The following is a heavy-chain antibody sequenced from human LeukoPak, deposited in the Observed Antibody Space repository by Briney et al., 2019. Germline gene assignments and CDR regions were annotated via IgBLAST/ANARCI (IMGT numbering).Heavy chain of an antibody. CDR1: GFTFSSYA. V-gene: IGHV3-23*01. CDR3: AKKYYRWGNYYDSSGYYYDY. Sequence: PGGSLRLSCAASGFTFSSYAMSWVRQAPGKGLEWVSAISGSGGSTYYADSVKGRFTISRDNSKNTLYLQMNSLRAEDTAVYYCAKKYYRWGNYYDSSGYYYDYWGQGTLVTVSS. CDR2: ISGSGGST. D-gene: IGHD3-22*01. J-gene: IGHJ4*02.